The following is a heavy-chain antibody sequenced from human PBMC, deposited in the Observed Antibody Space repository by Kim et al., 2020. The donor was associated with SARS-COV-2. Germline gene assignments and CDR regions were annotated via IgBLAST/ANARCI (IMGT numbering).Heavy chain of an antibody. Sequence: GGSLRLSCVGSGFSFWNHWMTWVRQAPGKGLEWVAHIFLEGSEVSYVDSVKGRFTISRDNAKNSVYLQMNSLRVEDTAVYYCGRGHYGLDVWGQGTTVTVSS. CDR3: GRGHYGLDV. J-gene: IGHJ6*02. V-gene: IGHV3-7*04. CDR2: IFLEGSEV. CDR1: GFSFWNHW.